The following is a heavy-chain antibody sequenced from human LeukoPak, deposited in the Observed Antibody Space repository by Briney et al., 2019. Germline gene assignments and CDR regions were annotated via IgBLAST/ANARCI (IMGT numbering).Heavy chain of an antibody. V-gene: IGHV1-2*02. D-gene: IGHD6-19*01. Sequence: GASVKVSCKASGYTFTGYYMHWVRQAPGQGLEGMGWINPNSGGTNYAQKFQGRVTRTRDTSISTAYMELSSLRSDDTAVYYCARVRVPIAVAAFDYGGQRTLITVS. CDR2: INPNSGGT. J-gene: IGHJ4*02. CDR3: ARVRVPIAVAAFDY. CDR1: GYTFTGYY.